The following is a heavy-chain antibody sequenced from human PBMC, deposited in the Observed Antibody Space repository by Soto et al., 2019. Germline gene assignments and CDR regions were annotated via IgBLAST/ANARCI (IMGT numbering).Heavy chain of an antibody. CDR2: MNPNSGNR. V-gene: IGHV1-8*01. D-gene: IGHD6-6*01. CDR1: GYTFTTYD. J-gene: IGHJ5*02. CDR3: ARARYSSSHNWFDP. Sequence: QVQLVQSGAEVKKPGASVKVSCKASGYTFTTYDINWVRQATRQGLEWMGWMNPNSGNRGYAQKFQGRVTMTRNTSISTAYMELSSLTSEDTAVYYCARARYSSSHNWFDPWGQGTLVTVSS.